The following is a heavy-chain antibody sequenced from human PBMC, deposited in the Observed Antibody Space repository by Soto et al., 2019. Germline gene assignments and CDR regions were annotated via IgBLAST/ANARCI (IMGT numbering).Heavy chain of an antibody. J-gene: IGHJ6*03. V-gene: IGHV3-48*01. CDR1: GFTFSSYS. Sequence: EVQLVESGGGLVQPGGSLRLSCAASGFTFSSYSMNWVRQAPGKGLEWVSYISSSSSTIYYADSVKGRFTISRDNAKNSLYLQMSSLRAEDTAVYYCARVGSGTGVPAAVSLEWFATYYYYYYMDVWGKVTTVTVSS. D-gene: IGHD2-2*01. CDR2: ISSSSSTI. CDR3: ARVGSGTGVPAAVSLEWFATYYYYYYMDV.